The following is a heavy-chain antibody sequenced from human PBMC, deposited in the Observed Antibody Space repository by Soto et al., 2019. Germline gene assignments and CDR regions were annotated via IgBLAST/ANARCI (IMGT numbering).Heavy chain of an antibody. Sequence: SVKVSCKASGGTFSSYAISWVRQAPGQGLEWMGGIIPIFGTANYAQKFQGRVTITADESTSTAYMELSSLRSEDTAVYYCARSHIVVVTAPYYHYGMDVWGQGTTVTVSS. CDR1: GGTFSSYA. CDR2: IIPIFGTA. CDR3: ARSHIVVVTAPYYHYGMDV. J-gene: IGHJ6*02. D-gene: IGHD2-21*02. V-gene: IGHV1-69*13.